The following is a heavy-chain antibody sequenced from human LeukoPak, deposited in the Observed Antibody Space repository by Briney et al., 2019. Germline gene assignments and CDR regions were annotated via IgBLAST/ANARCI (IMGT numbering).Heavy chain of an antibody. CDR3: ARLPFSSSWYSQYNWFDP. J-gene: IGHJ5*02. D-gene: IGHD6-13*01. CDR2: IYYSGNT. CDR1: GGSVSSTNYY. V-gene: IGHV4-39*01. Sequence: PLETLSLTCTVSGGSVSSTNYYWGWIRQPPGKGLEWIGSIYYSGNTYYNPSLDSRVTISVDTSKNQFSLRLTSVTAADTAVYYCARLPFSSSWYSQYNWFDPWGQGTLVTVSS.